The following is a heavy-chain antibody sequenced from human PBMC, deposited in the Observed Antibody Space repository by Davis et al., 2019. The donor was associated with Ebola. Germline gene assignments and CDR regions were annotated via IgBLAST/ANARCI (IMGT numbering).Heavy chain of an antibody. CDR3: ATRRLSFEAIDY. D-gene: IGHD1-26*01. Sequence: MPSETLSLTCTVSGGSISSGDYYWSWIRQPPGKGLEWIGSIYYRGTTYYTPSLKSRVTISVDTSKNQFSLKVTSVSAADTAVYYCATRRLSFEAIDYWGQGTLVTVSS. V-gene: IGHV4-39*01. J-gene: IGHJ4*02. CDR1: GGSISSGDYY. CDR2: IYYRGTT.